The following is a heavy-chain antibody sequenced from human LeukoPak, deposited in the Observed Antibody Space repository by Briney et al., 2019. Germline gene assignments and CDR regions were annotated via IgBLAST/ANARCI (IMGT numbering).Heavy chain of an antibody. CDR2: ISSSGST. CDR3: ARGPYSYDSSGAFDI. D-gene: IGHD3-22*01. V-gene: IGHV4-4*08. Sequence: SETLSLTCTVSGGSISNYYWSWIRQPPGKGLEWIGRISSSGSTNYNPSLKSRVTISVDTSKNQFSLKLSSVTAADTAVYFCARGPYSYDSSGAFDIWGQGTMVTVSS. J-gene: IGHJ3*02. CDR1: GGSISNYY.